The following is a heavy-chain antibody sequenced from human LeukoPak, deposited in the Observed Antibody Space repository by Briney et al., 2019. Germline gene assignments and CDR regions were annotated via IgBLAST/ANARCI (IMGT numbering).Heavy chain of an antibody. CDR2: IYYSGST. V-gene: IGHV4-39*01. J-gene: IGHJ3*02. Sequence: SETLSLTCTVSGGSISSSSYYWGWIRQPPGKGLEWIGSIYYSGSTYYNPSLKSRATISVDTSKNQFSLKLSSVTAADTAVYYCARIDGSEGAFDIWGQGTMVTVSS. D-gene: IGHD3-10*01. CDR1: GGSISSSSYY. CDR3: ARIDGSEGAFDI.